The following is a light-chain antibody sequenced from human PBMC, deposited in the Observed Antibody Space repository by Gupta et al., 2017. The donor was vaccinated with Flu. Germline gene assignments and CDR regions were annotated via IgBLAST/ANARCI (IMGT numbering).Light chain of an antibody. CDR3: SSYTSSYTYV. CDR2: EVS. CDR1: SSDVGTYNR. V-gene: IGLV2-18*02. J-gene: IGLJ1*01. Sequence: QSALTQPPSVSGSPGQSVTISCTGTSSDVGTYNRVSWYQQSPGTAPKLMIYEVSQRPSGVPARVSGSKSGNTASLTISGLQGEDEADYYCSSYTSSYTYVFGTGTNVTVL.